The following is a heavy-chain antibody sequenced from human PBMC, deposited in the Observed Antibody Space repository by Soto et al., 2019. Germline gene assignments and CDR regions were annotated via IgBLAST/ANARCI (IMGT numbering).Heavy chain of an antibody. J-gene: IGHJ6*02. CDR3: ARERWVRGVIVRSGGMDV. CDR1: GFTFSTYG. V-gene: IGHV3-30*03. D-gene: IGHD3-10*01. Sequence: QVQLVESGGGVVQPGRSPRLSCAASGFTFSTYGIHWVRQAPGKGLEWVALISYDGGNKYYADSVKGRFTISRDNSKNTLYLQMNSLRAEDTAVYYCARERWVRGVIVRSGGMDVWGQGTTVTVSS. CDR2: ISYDGGNK.